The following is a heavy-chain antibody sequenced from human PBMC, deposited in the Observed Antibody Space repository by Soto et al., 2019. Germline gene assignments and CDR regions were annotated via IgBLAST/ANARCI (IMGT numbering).Heavy chain of an antibody. CDR2: ISYDGGDK. D-gene: IGHD1-26*01. CDR1: GFTFNTYG. J-gene: IGHJ4*02. Sequence: GGSLRLSCAASGFTFNTYGMHWVRQAPGKGLEWVAVISYDGGDKYYADSVKGPFTISRDNSKNTLYLQTNSLRAEDKAIYYCAKPSGGSYPESRVFDSWGQGTRVTVSS. V-gene: IGHV3-30*18. CDR3: AKPSGGSYPESRVFDS.